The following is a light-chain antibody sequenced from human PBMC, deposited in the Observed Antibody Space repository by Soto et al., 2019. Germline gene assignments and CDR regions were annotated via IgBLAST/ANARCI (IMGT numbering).Light chain of an antibody. V-gene: IGLV2-14*01. CDR2: EVS. J-gene: IGLJ1*01. CDR3: SSYKTGSTVV. Sequence: QSALTQPASVSGSPGQSITISCTGTSRDIGNYNYVSWYQQYPGKAPKLIIYEVSNRPSGVSNRFSGSKSANTASLTISGLQAEGEADYHCSSYKTGSTVVFGTGTKVTVL. CDR1: SRDIGNYNY.